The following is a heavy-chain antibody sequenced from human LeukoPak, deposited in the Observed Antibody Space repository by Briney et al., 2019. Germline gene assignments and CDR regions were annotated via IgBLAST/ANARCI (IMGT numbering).Heavy chain of an antibody. Sequence: SGGSLRLSCAASGFTFNNYAMSWVRQAPGKGLEWVSAINASGGTTYYADSVEGRFTISRDNSENTLFLQMNSLRAEDTAVYYCAKEPREYCSSTSCPNWFDSWGQGTLVTVSS. CDR3: AKEPREYCSSTSCPNWFDS. V-gene: IGHV3-23*01. J-gene: IGHJ5*01. CDR2: INASGGTT. CDR1: GFTFNNYA. D-gene: IGHD2-2*01.